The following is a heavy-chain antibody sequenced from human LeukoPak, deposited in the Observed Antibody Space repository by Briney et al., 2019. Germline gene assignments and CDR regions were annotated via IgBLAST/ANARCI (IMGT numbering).Heavy chain of an antibody. J-gene: IGHJ4*02. V-gene: IGHV3-74*01. CDR2: INSDGRST. D-gene: IGHD3-22*01. Sequence: GGSLRLSCAASGFTFSSYWMHWVRQAPGKGLVWVSRINSDGRSTSYADSVKGRFTISRDNAKNTLYLQMNSLRAEDTAVYYCASPNYYDSSGSYDYWGQGTLVTVSS. CDR3: ASPNYYDSSGSYDY. CDR1: GFTFSSYW.